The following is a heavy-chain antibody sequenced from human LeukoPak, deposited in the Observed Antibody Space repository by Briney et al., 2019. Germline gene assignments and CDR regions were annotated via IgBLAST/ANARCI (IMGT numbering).Heavy chain of an antibody. J-gene: IGHJ4*02. CDR2: IIPILGIA. V-gene: IGHV1-69*04. Sequence: GSSVKVSCKASGGTFSSYAISWVRQAPGQGLEWMGRIIPILGIANYAQKFQGRVTITADKSTSTAYMELSSLRSEDTAVYYCARDVAVSYYFDYWGQGTLVTVSS. CDR1: GGTFSSYA. D-gene: IGHD2-2*01. CDR3: ARDVAVSYYFDY.